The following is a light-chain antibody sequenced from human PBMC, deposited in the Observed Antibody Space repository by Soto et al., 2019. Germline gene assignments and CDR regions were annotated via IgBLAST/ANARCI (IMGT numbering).Light chain of an antibody. J-gene: IGKJ1*01. CDR2: DAS. V-gene: IGKV1-5*01. Sequence: DIQMTQSPSTLSASVGDRVTITCRASQSISRWLAGYQQKPGKAPKLLIYDASSLESGVPSRFSGSGSGTEFTLTISSLQPDDFATYYCQQYNSYSQTFGQGTKVEIK. CDR1: QSISRW. CDR3: QQYNSYSQT.